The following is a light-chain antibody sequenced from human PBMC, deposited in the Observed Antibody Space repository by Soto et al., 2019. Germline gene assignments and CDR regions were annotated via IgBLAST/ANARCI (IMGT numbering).Light chain of an antibody. V-gene: IGLV2-14*03. J-gene: IGLJ1*01. CDR1: SSDVGGYNY. CDR2: DVS. CDR3: NSYTSSSTLYV. Sequence: QSALTQPASVSGSPGQSITISCTGTSSDVGGYNYVSWYQQHPGKGPKLMIYDVSNRPSGVSNRFSGSKSGNTAFLTISGLQAEDEADYYCNSYTSSSTLYVFGTGTKLTVL.